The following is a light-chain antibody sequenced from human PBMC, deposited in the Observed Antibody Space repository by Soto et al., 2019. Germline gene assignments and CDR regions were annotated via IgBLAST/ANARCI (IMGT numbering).Light chain of an antibody. CDR1: SSDVAGYNY. J-gene: IGLJ2*01. CDR3: SSYTTSSTLGV. V-gene: IGLV2-14*01. CDR2: DVS. Sequence: QSVLTQPASVSGSPGQSITISCTGTSSDVAGYNYVSWYQQHPGKAPKLMIYDVSNRPSGVSNRFSGSKSGNTASLTISGLQAEDEADYYCSSYTTSSTLGVFGGGTKLTVL.